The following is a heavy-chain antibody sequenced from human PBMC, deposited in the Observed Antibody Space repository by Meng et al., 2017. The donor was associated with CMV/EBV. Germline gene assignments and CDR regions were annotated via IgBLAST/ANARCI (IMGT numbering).Heavy chain of an antibody. J-gene: IGHJ4*02. CDR1: GYTFTSYG. Sequence: ASVKVSCKASGYTFTSYGISWVRQAPGQGLEWMGWISVYNGNTNYAQKFQGRVTMTTDTSTRTAYMELRSLRSEDTAVYYCARSRSEWIQLWNSYYFDYWGQGTLVTVSS. V-gene: IGHV1-18*01. D-gene: IGHD5-18*01. CDR2: ISVYNGNT. CDR3: ARSRSEWIQLWNSYYFDY.